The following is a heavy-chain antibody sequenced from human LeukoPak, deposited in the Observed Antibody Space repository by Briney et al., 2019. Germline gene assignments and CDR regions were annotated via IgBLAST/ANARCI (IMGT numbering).Heavy chain of an antibody. CDR2: TYYRSKWYN. CDR3: ARGRNSGSYYGYYYYYMDV. J-gene: IGHJ6*03. V-gene: IGHV6-1*01. CDR1: GDSVSSNSAA. D-gene: IGHD1-26*01. Sequence: SQTLSLTCAISGDSVSSNSAAWNWIRQSPSRGLEWLGRTYYRSKWYNDYAVSVKSRITINPDTSKNQFSLQLNSVTPEDTAVYYRARGRNSGSYYGYYYYYMDVWGKGTTVTVSS.